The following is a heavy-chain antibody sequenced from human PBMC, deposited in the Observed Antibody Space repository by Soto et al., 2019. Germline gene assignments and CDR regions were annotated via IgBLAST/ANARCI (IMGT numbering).Heavy chain of an antibody. V-gene: IGHV3-30*18. Sequence: QVQLVESGGGVVQPGRSLRLSCAASGFTYSSYGMHWVRQAPGKGLEWVAVISYDGSNKYYADSVKGRFTISRDNSKNTLYLQMNSLRAEVTAVYYCANFFHQVGYWGQGTLVTVSS. CDR3: ANFFHQVGY. CDR2: ISYDGSNK. J-gene: IGHJ4*02. CDR1: GFTYSSYG. D-gene: IGHD1-26*01.